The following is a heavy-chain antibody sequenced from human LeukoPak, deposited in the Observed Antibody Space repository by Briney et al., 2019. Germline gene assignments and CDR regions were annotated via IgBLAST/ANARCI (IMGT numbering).Heavy chain of an antibody. CDR2: IYSGGST. Sequence: GGSLRLSCAASGFTVSSNYMSWVRQAPGKGLEWVSVIYSGGSTYYADSVKGRFTISRDNSKNTLYLQMNSLRAEDTAVYYCAKGYSSSWYGGYFDYWGQGTLVTVSS. D-gene: IGHD6-13*01. CDR3: AKGYSSSWYGGYFDY. CDR1: GFTVSSNY. J-gene: IGHJ4*02. V-gene: IGHV3-53*01.